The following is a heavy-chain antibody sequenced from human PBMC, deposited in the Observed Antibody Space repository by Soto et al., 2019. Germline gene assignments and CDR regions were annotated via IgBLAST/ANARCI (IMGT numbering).Heavy chain of an antibody. CDR2: IYYTGST. V-gene: IGHV4-39*01. CDR3: ARQDYDRFMRSATWFDP. D-gene: IGHD3-22*01. Sequence: SNSRCYRVFTRKLPGNGLEWIGTIYYTGSTYYNPSLESRVNISADMSKNQFSLKLSSVTAADTAVYYCARQDYDRFMRSATWFDPWGQGTLVTVSS. J-gene: IGHJ5*02. CDR1: SNSRCY.